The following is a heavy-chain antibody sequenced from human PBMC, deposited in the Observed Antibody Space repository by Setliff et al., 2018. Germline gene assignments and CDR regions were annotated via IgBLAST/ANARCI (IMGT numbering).Heavy chain of an antibody. CDR1: SGSISDNGYF. D-gene: IGHD1-26*01. CDR3: ARDASASDGRNAFDI. V-gene: IGHV4-39*07. Sequence: PSETLSLTCTVPSGSISDNGYFWGWVRQPPGKGLEWIGNIYFGGNTYFNPSFKSRVTMSIDTSNSQFSLKLSSVTAADTAIYYCARDASASDGRNAFDIWGQGTMVTVSS. J-gene: IGHJ3*02. CDR2: IYFGGNT.